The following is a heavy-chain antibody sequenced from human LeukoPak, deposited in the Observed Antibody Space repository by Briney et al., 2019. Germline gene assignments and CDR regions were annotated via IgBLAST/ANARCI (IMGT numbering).Heavy chain of an antibody. J-gene: IGHJ4*02. D-gene: IGHD2-2*01. CDR1: GYSFTSYW. CDR2: IDPSDSYT. CDR3: ASTGYCSSTSCYGIDY. V-gene: IGHV5-10-1*01. Sequence: GESLNISCKGSGYSFTSYWISWVRQMPGKGLEWMGRIDPSDSYTNYSPSFQGHVTVSADKSISTAYLQWSSLKASDTAMYYCASTGYCSSTSCYGIDYWGQGTLVTVSS.